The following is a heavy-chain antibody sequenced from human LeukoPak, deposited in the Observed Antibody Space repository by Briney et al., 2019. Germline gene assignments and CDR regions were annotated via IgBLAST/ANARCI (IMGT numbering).Heavy chain of an antibody. Sequence: GASVKASCKASGYTFSNYCMHWVRQAPGQGLEWLGIINPSLHIPIYAQTFQGRVTMTTDMSTSTFYMELSNLVSEDTAVYYCAKDPRDISTGNYDEFDIWGQGTMVTVSS. V-gene: IGHV1-46*01. CDR3: AKDPRDISTGNYDEFDI. J-gene: IGHJ3*02. CDR2: INPSLHIP. D-gene: IGHD3-9*01. CDR1: GYTFSNYC.